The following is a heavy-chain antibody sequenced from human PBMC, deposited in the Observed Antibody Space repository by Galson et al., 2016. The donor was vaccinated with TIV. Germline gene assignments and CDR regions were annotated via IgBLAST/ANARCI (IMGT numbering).Heavy chain of an antibody. Sequence: SLRLSCAASGFSFSTYGMHWVRQAPGKGLEWLAAIWYDGSHTYYGDSVKGRFTISRDNAQTSLYLQMDSLRAGDTAVYYCARMLFDIVGAPAATPTGYFDPWGQGTLVTVSS. CDR1: GFSFSTYG. V-gene: IGHV3-33*01. CDR2: IWYDGSHT. J-gene: IGHJ5*02. CDR3: ARMLFDIVGAPAATPTGYFDP. D-gene: IGHD2-2*01.